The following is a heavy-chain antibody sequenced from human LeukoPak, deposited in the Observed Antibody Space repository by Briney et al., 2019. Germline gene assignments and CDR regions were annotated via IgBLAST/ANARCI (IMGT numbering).Heavy chain of an antibody. CDR1: GGTFSSYA. J-gene: IGHJ6*02. D-gene: IGHD5-18*01. V-gene: IGHV1-69*13. CDR2: IIPIFGTA. Sequence: SVKVSCKASGGTFSSYAISWVRQAPGQGLEWMGGIIPIFGTANYARKFQGRVTITADESTSTAYMELSSLRSEDTAVYYCASLDSYGHYYYGMDVWGQGTTVTVSS. CDR3: ASLDSYGHYYYGMDV.